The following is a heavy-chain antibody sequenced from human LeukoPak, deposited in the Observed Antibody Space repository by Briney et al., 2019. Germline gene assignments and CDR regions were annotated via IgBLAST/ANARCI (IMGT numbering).Heavy chain of an antibody. J-gene: IGHJ4*02. CDR1: GFTFSNYA. Sequence: GGSLRLSCAASGFTFSNYAMTWVRQAPGKGLEWVSGISGSGGSTYYPDSVKGRFTISRDNSKNTLYLQMNSLRAEDTAVYYCAKDRGGNYLFYLDYWGQGTLVTVSS. CDR2: ISGSGGST. D-gene: IGHD1-26*01. V-gene: IGHV3-23*01. CDR3: AKDRGGNYLFYLDY.